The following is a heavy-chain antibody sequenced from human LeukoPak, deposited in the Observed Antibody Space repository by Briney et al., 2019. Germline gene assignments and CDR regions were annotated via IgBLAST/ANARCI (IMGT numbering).Heavy chain of an antibody. CDR2: ISGSGGST. CDR3: AGTYYYDSSGYSPRDY. D-gene: IGHD3-22*01. J-gene: IGHJ4*02. Sequence: PGGSLRLSCAASGFTFSSYGMSWVRQAPGKGLEWVSAISGSGGSTYYADSVKGRFTISRDNSKNTLYLQMNSLRAEDTAVYYCAGTYYYDSSGYSPRDYWGQGTLVTVSS. V-gene: IGHV3-23*01. CDR1: GFTFSSYG.